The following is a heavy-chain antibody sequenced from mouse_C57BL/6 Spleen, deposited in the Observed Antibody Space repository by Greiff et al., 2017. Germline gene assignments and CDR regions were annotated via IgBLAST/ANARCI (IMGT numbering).Heavy chain of an antibody. CDR1: GYTFTSYW. CDR2: IYPGSGST. CDR3: ARGYYGSSQRGYFDC. Sequence: QVQLQQPGAELVKPGASVKMSCKASGYTFTSYWITWVKQRPGQGLEWIGDIYPGSGSTNYNEKFKSKATLTVDTSSSTAYMQLSSLTSEDSAVYYWARGYYGSSQRGYFDCWGQGTTLTVSA. V-gene: IGHV1-55*01. D-gene: IGHD1-1*01. J-gene: IGHJ2*01.